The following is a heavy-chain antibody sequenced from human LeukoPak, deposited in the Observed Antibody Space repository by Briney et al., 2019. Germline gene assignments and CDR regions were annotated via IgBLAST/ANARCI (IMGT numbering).Heavy chain of an antibody. CDR3: VRVYYDSSADYHMDV. Sequence: KPGGSLRLSCAASGFTFSDYYMSWIRQAPGKGLEWVSYISSSGSTIYYADSVKGRFTISRDNAKNSLYLQMNSLRAEDTAVYYCVRVYYDSSADYHMDVWGKGTTVTVSS. V-gene: IGHV3-11*04. CDR2: ISSSGSTI. CDR1: GFTFSDYY. J-gene: IGHJ6*03. D-gene: IGHD3-22*01.